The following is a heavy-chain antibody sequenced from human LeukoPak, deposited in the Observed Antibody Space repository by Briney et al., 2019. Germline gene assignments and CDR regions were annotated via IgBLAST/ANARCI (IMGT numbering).Heavy chain of an antibody. Sequence: GGSLRLSCAASGFTFSSYEMNWVRQATGKGLDWVSYISSSGSTIYYADSVKGRFTISRDNAKNSLYLQMNSLRAEDTAVYFCARDQGGWLHPPLDFWGQGTLVTVSS. CDR1: GFTFSSYE. J-gene: IGHJ4*02. V-gene: IGHV3-48*03. CDR2: ISSSGSTI. D-gene: IGHD5-24*01. CDR3: ARDQGGWLHPPLDF.